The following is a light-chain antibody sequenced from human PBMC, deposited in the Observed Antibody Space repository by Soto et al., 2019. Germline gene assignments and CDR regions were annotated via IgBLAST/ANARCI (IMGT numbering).Light chain of an antibody. J-gene: IGKJ1*01. CDR3: QQSYSSPWT. Sequence: DIQLTQSPSSLSASVGDRVTITCRGSKGVSKYLNWYQQKPGRAPMLLIYSTSNLQHGVPSRFSGNGSGPNFTLTIASLQPEDLGTYYCQQSYSSPWTFGQGTKVDIK. CDR2: STS. V-gene: IGKV1-39*01. CDR1: KGVSKY.